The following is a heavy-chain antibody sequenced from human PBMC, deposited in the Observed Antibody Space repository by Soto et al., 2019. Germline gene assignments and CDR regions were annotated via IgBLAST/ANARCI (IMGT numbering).Heavy chain of an antibody. J-gene: IGHJ4*02. CDR3: ASVEEIPSECGGDCYSGGLDD. D-gene: IGHD2-21*02. CDR1: GYSFTIYG. V-gene: IGHV1-18*01. CDR2: ISAYNGNT. Sequence: ASVQVSCKASGYSFTIYGISWVLQAPGQGLEWMGWISAYNGNTNYAQKLQGRDTMTTDTSTSTDYMELRSLRSDDTAVYYCASVEEIPSECGGDCYSGGLDDWGQGTLGTV.